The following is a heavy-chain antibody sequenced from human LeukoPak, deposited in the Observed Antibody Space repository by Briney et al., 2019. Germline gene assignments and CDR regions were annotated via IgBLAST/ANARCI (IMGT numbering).Heavy chain of an antibody. D-gene: IGHD1-26*01. V-gene: IGHV1-24*01. CDR3: APSLGRSPYYYYGMDV. J-gene: IGHJ6*01. CDR1: GYTLTELS. Sequence: ASVNVSRKLSGYTLTELSMHWVRQAPGKGVEWMGGFDPEDGETIYAQKLQGRVTMTEDTSTDTAYMELSSLKSEDTAVYYCAPSLGRSPYYYYGMDVWGQGTTVTVSS. CDR2: FDPEDGET.